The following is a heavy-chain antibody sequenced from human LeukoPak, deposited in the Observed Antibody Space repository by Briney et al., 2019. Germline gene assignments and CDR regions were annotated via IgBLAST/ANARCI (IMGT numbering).Heavy chain of an antibody. V-gene: IGHV1-2*02. D-gene: IGHD3-10*01. CDR3: ARDIPYYYGSGSYYFTHGFDP. CDR1: GYVFIDYD. J-gene: IGHJ5*02. CDR2: INPNTGGT. Sequence: GASVKVSCTASGYVFIDYDVHWVRQAPGQGLESMGRINPNTGGTNYAQKFQGRVTMTRDTSISTAYMELSRLRSDDTAVYYCARDIPYYYGSGSYYFTHGFDPWGQGTLVTVSS.